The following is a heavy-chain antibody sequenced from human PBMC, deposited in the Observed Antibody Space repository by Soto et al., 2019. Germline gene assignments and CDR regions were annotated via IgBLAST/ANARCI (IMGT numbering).Heavy chain of an antibody. V-gene: IGHV4-61*01. D-gene: IGHD4-17*01. Sequence: SETLSLTCTVSGGSVSSGSYYWSWIRQPPGKGLEWIGYIYYSGSTNYNPSLKSRVTISVDTSKNQFSLKLSSVTAADTAVYYCAREIIRARETTPWGQGTLGTVSS. CDR2: IYYSGST. J-gene: IGHJ5*02. CDR3: AREIIRARETTP. CDR1: GGSVSSGSYY.